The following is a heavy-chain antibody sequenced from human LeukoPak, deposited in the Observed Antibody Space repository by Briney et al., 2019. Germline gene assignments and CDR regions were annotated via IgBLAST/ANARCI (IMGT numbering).Heavy chain of an antibody. V-gene: IGHV3-21*01. D-gene: IGHD6-19*01. J-gene: IGHJ4*02. CDR2: ISSNSSYI. CDR1: GFTFSSYS. CDR3: ARDSSGWYIWDY. Sequence: PGGSLRLSCAASGFTFSSYSMNWVRQAPGKGLEWVSSISSNSSYIYYADSVKGRFTISRDNAKNSLYLQMNSLRAEDTAVYYCARDSSGWYIWDYWGQGTLVTVSS.